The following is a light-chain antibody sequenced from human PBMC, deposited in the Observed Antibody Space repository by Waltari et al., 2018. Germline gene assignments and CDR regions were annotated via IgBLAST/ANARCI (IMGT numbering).Light chain of an antibody. CDR2: GAS. V-gene: IGKV3-20*01. CDR1: QSRTKSY. CDR3: QQYGSSVMYT. Sequence: IVLTQSPGTRPFSPGGRAPLSCSSSQSRTKSYLAWYQQKPGQAPRLLIYGASSRAAGIPDRFSGSGSGTDFTLTISRLEPEDSAVYYCQQYGSSVMYTFGQGTKLEIK. J-gene: IGKJ2*01.